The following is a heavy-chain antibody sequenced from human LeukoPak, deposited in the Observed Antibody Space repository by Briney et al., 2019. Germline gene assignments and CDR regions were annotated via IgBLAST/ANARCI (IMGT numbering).Heavy chain of an antibody. Sequence: GGSLGLSCVASGFSFNSYWMSWVRQAPGKGLEWVANIKQDGSEKSYVGSVKGRFTISRDNAKNSLYLQMNSLRAADTAIYFCAKGAWNFDLWGRGTLLSVSS. V-gene: IGHV3-7*01. J-gene: IGHJ2*01. CDR3: AKGAWNFDL. CDR1: GFSFNSYW. CDR2: IKQDGSEK.